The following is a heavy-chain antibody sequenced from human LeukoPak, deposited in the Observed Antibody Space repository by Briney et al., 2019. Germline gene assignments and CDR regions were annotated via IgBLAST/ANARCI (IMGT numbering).Heavy chain of an antibody. CDR1: GFTFSNYA. CDR3: AKGSTISRPYYFDY. Sequence: GGSLRLSCAGSGFTFSNYAMSWVRQTPGEGLEWVSAITGSGGDTYHAESVKGRFTVSRDNSKNTLYLQMDSLRAEDTAVYYCAKGSTISRPYYFDYWGQGTLVTVSS. V-gene: IGHV3-23*01. J-gene: IGHJ4*02. D-gene: IGHD2/OR15-2a*01. CDR2: ITGSGGDT.